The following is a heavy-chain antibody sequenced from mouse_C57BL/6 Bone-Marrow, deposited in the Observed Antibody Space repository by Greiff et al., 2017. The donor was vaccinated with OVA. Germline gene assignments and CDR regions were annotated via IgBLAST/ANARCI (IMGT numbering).Heavy chain of an antibody. CDR1: GFTFSSYG. CDR2: ISSGGSYT. CDR3: ARRYDGYYGGAMDY. V-gene: IGHV5-6*01. J-gene: IGHJ4*01. Sequence: VQLKESGGDLVKPGGSLKLSCAASGFTFSSYGMSWVRQTPDKRLEWVATISSGGSYTYYPDSVKGRFTISRDNAKNTLYLQMSSLKSEDTAMYYCARRYDGYYGGAMDYWGQGTSVTVSS. D-gene: IGHD2-3*01.